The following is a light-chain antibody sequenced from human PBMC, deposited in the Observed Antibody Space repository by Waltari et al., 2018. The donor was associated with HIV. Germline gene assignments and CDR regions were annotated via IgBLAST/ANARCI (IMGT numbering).Light chain of an antibody. CDR3: AAWDDSLNGM. J-gene: IGLJ3*02. CDR2: SND. CDR1: SSNIGSNI. V-gene: IGLV1-44*01. Sequence: QSVLTQPPSVSGTPGQNVTIPCSGSSSNIGSNIVNWYQQLPGAAPKLLRYSNDQRPAGAPDRFSGSKSGTSASLAISGLQSADEADYYCAAWDDSLNGMFGGGTRLTVL.